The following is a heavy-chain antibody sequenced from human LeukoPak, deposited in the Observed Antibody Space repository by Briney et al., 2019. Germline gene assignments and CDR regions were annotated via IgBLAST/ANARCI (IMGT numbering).Heavy chain of an antibody. Sequence: PGGSLRLSCAASGFTFSSYWMDWVRQAPGKGLVWVSRINSDGSSTSYADSVKGRFTISRDNAKNTLYLQMNSLRAEDTAVYNCARRNRQDAFDIWGQGTMVTVSS. J-gene: IGHJ3*02. CDR2: INSDGSST. V-gene: IGHV3-74*01. CDR1: GFTFSSYW. CDR3: ARRNRQDAFDI.